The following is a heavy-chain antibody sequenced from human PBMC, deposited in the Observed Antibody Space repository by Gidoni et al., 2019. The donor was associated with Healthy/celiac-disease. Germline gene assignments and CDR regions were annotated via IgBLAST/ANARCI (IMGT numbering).Heavy chain of an antibody. CDR2: ISSRGSTI. CDR1: GFTFSDYF. CDR3: ARDITIFGVAPDAFDI. J-gene: IGHJ3*02. Sequence: QVHLVESGGGLVKPGGSLRLSCAASGFTFSDYFMSWIRQATGKGLEGVSYISSRGSTIYYADSVKGRFTISRDNAKNSLYLQMNSLRAEDTAVYYCARDITIFGVAPDAFDIWGQGTMVTVSS. V-gene: IGHV3-11*01. D-gene: IGHD3-3*01.